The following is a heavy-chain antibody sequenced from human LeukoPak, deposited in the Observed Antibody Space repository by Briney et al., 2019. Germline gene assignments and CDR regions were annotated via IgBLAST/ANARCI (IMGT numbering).Heavy chain of an antibody. CDR1: GFTFSSYE. CDR2: ISSSGSTI. J-gene: IGHJ4*02. CDR3: ARQKSGYGGSIDY. D-gene: IGHD5-12*01. V-gene: IGHV3-48*03. Sequence: GGSLRLSCAASGFTFSSYEMNWVRQAPGQGLEWVSYISSSGSTIYYADSVKGRFTISRDNSKNTLYLQMNSLRAEDTAVYYCARQKSGYGGSIDYWGQGTLVTVSS.